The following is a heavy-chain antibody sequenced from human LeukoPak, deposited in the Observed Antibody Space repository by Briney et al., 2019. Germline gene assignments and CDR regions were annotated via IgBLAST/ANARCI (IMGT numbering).Heavy chain of an antibody. CDR3: GRDPNGDYVGAFEF. V-gene: IGHV3-23*01. J-gene: IGHJ3*01. D-gene: IGHD4-17*01. CDR2: IGGSGTYA. Sequence: GSLRLSCVASEFTFSAYSMTLVRLTPGKGLEWVSSIGGSGTYANYADSVRGRFTISRDNSRNTLYLQMNSLRAEDTAVYYCGRDPNGDYVGAFEFWGQGTLVSVSS. CDR1: EFTFSAYS.